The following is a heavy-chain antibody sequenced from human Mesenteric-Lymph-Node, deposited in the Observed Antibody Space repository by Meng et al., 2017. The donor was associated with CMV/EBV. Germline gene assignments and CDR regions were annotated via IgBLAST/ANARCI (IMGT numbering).Heavy chain of an antibody. J-gene: IGHJ4*02. CDR3: ARALGYSSSSEVDY. V-gene: IGHV4-34*01. CDR2: INHSGST. D-gene: IGHD6-6*01. CDR1: GGSFSGYY. Sequence: SETLSLTCAVYGGSFSGYYWSWIRQPPGKGLEWIGEINHSGSTNYNPSLKSRVTISVDTSKNQFSLKLSSVTAADTAVYYCARALGYSSSSEVDYWGQGTLVTVSS.